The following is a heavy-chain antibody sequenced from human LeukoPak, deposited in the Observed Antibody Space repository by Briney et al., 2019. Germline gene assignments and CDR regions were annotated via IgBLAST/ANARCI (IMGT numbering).Heavy chain of an antibody. Sequence: PGGSLRLSCAASGFTFSSYAMSWVRQAPGKGLEWVSGISGSGGSTYHADSVKGRFTISRDNSKNMLYLQMNSLRVEDTAGYYCAKAVYGEYAYGMGVWGQGATVTVSS. CDR2: ISGSGGST. J-gene: IGHJ6*02. V-gene: IGHV3-23*01. CDR3: AKAVYGEYAYGMGV. CDR1: GFTFSSYA. D-gene: IGHD4-17*01.